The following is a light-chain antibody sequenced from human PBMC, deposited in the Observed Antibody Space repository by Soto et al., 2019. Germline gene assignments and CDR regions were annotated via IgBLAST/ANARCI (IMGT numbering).Light chain of an antibody. CDR2: GAS. V-gene: IGKV3-20*01. CDR3: QQYGISGT. CDR1: HSVRNNY. J-gene: IGKJ1*01. Sequence: VLTHSACAVSLSHRERATLSCTASHSVRNNYLAWYQQTPGHAPRLLISGASNRATGIPDRFSGSGSGTDFTLTIGRLEHEDFAVYYCQQYGISGTFGQGTKVDIK.